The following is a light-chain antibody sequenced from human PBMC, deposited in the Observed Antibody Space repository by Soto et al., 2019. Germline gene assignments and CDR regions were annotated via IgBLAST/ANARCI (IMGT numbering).Light chain of an antibody. CDR1: SSDVGAYNY. CDR3: QSYDSTLSARYV. V-gene: IGLV2-8*01. CDR2: EVT. Sequence: QSVLTQPPSASGSLGQSVTISCTGTSSDVGAYNYVSWYQQHPGKAPKLMIYEVTRRPSGVPDRFSGSKSGNTASLAITGLQAEDEGDYYCQSYDSTLSARYVFGTGTKVTVL. J-gene: IGLJ1*01.